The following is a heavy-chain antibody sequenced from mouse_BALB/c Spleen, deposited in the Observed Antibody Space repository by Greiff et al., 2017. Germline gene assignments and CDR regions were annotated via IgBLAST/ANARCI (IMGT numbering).Heavy chain of an antibody. CDR2: ISTYYGDA. V-gene: IGHV1S137*01. Sequence: VQLQQSGAELVRPGVSVKISCKGSGYTFTDYAMHWVKQSHAKSLEWIGVISTYYGDASYNQKFKGKATMTVDKSSSTAYMELARLTSEDSAIYYCARGDMITKGFAYWGQGTLVTVSA. D-gene: IGHD2-4*01. CDR3: ARGDMITKGFAY. CDR1: GYTFTDYA. J-gene: IGHJ3*01.